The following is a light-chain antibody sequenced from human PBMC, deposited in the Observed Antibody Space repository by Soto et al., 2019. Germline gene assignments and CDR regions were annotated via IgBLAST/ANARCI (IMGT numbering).Light chain of an antibody. Sequence: QSVLTQPPSASETPGQRVTISCSGSSSNVGGNFVYWYQHLPGTAPKLLIHRNNQRPSGVPDRFSGSKSGTSASLAISGLRSEDEADYYCATWDDSLSGWVFGGGTKLTVL. CDR2: RNN. J-gene: IGLJ3*02. CDR1: SSNVGGNF. V-gene: IGLV1-47*01. CDR3: ATWDDSLSGWV.